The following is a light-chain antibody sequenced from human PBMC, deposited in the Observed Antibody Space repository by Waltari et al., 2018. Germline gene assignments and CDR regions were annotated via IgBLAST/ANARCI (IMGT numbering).Light chain of an antibody. CDR1: SRDIGLYNC. V-gene: IGLV2-14*01. CDR3: ASCTDTIPPVV. J-gene: IGLJ2*01. CDR2: GVN. Sequence: QSALTQPASVSGSPGQSITISCTGTSRDIGLYNCVSWYQLHPGAAPALILYGVNSRPPGVSNRFSGSKSGNTASLTISGLQGDDEADYFCASCTDTIPPVVFGGGTKLTVL.